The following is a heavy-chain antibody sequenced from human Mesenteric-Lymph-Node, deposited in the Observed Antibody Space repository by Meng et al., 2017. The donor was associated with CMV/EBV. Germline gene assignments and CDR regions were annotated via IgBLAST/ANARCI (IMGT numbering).Heavy chain of an antibody. CDR3: ARDSLPIFGVVTYQWFDS. D-gene: IGHD3-3*01. Sequence: TFKNFGFNWVRQVPGQGLEWMGGIIPIFGTTNYAQRFKGRVTITTDESTTTAFMELSSLRSEDTAVYYCARDSLPIFGVVTYQWFDSWGQGTLVTVSS. V-gene: IGHV1-69*05. CDR1: TFKNFG. J-gene: IGHJ5*01. CDR2: IIPIFGTT.